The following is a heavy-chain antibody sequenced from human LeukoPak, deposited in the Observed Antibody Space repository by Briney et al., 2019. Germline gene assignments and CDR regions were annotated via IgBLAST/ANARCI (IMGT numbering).Heavy chain of an antibody. CDR2: IYYSGST. Sequence: PSETLSLTCTVSGGSISSSSYYWGWIRQPPGKGLEWMGSIYYSGSTYYNPSLKSRVTISVDTSKNQFSLKLSSVTAADTAVYYCASGGWLEIDYWGQGTLVTVSS. J-gene: IGHJ4*02. D-gene: IGHD6-19*01. CDR1: GGSISSSSYY. CDR3: ASGGWLEIDY. V-gene: IGHV4-39*01.